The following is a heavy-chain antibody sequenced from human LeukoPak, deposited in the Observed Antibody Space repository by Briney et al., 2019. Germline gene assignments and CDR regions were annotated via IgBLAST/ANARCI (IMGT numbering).Heavy chain of an antibody. V-gene: IGHV3-53*01. D-gene: IGHD3-22*01. J-gene: IGHJ6*02. Sequence: GGSLRLSCAASGFTVSSNYMSWVRQAPGKGLEWVSVTYSGGSTYYADSVKGRFTISRDNSKNTLYLQMNSLRAEDTAVYYCSSDFPDYYDSSGPAGYYYGMDVWGQGTTVTVSS. CDR2: TYSGGST. CDR1: GFTVSSNY. CDR3: SSDFPDYYDSSGPAGYYYGMDV.